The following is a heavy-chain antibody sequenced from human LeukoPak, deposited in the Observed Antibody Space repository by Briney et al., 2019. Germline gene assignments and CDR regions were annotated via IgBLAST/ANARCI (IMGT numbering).Heavy chain of an antibody. CDR2: IIPIFGTA. CDR1: GGTFSSYA. V-gene: IGHV1-69*05. J-gene: IGHJ3*02. Sequence: SVKVSCKASGGTFSSYAISWLRQAPGQGLEWMGRIIPIFGTANYAQKFQGRVTITTDESTSTAHMELSSLRSEDTAVYYCARAVTYDSSGYYYQDAFDIWGQGTMVTVSS. D-gene: IGHD3-22*01. CDR3: ARAVTYDSSGYYYQDAFDI.